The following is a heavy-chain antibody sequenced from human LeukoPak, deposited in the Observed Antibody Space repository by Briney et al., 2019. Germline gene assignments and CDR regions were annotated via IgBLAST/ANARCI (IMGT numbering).Heavy chain of an antibody. CDR1: GFTFSSYG. V-gene: IGHV3-23*01. D-gene: IGHD3-16*01. J-gene: IGHJ4*02. CDR3: AKAPGGIVGY. CDR2: INGGGGST. Sequence: GGSLRLSCAASGFTFSSYGMSWVRQAPGKGLEWVSAINGGGGSTYYADSVKGRFTISRDNSKNTLYLQMNSLRAEDTAVYYCAKAPGGIVGYWGQGTLVTVSS.